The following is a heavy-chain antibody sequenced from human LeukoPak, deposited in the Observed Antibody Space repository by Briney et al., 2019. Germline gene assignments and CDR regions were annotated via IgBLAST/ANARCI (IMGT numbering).Heavy chain of an antibody. Sequence: SQTLSLTCTASGGSISSGSYYWSWTRQPAGKGLEWIGRIYINGNTNYNPSLKSRVTISADTSDNQFSLKLSSVTAADTAAYYCARAGGFQLGNWFDPWGQGTLVTVSS. V-gene: IGHV4-61*02. CDR1: GGSISSGSYY. D-gene: IGHD7-27*01. CDR2: IYINGNT. CDR3: ARAGGFQLGNWFDP. J-gene: IGHJ5*02.